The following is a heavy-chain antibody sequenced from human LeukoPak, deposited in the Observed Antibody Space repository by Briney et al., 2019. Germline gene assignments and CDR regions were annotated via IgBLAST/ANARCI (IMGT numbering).Heavy chain of an antibody. CDR3: ARRRSGTGWFDP. J-gene: IGHJ5*02. CDR1: GGSISSTSYY. V-gene: IGHV4-39*07. D-gene: IGHD1-14*01. CDR2: INHSGST. Sequence: SETLSLTCAVSGGSISSTSYYWAWIRQPPGKGLEWIGKINHSGSTNYNPSLKSRVTISVDTSKNQFSLKLSSVTAADTAVYYCARRRSGTGWFDPWGQGTLVTVSS.